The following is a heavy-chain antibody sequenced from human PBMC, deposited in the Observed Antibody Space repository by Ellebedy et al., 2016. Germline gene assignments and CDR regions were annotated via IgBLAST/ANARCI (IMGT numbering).Heavy chain of an antibody. CDR1: GYSFTSYW. D-gene: IGHD3-22*01. J-gene: IGHJ1*01. V-gene: IGHV5-51*01. Sequence: GESLKISCKGSGYSFTSYWIGWVRQMPGKGLEWMGIIYPGDSDTRYSPSFQGQVTISADKSISTAYLQWSSLKASDTAMYYCAEGYYDSSGLMRYFQHWGQGTLVTFSS. CDR3: AEGYYDSSGLMRYFQH. CDR2: IYPGDSDT.